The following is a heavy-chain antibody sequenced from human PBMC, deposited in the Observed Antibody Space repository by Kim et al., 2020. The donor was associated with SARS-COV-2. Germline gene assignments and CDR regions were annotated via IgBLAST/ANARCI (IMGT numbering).Heavy chain of an antibody. CDR2: ISGSGGST. J-gene: IGHJ5*02. D-gene: IGHD6-19*01. CDR3: AHYSSGLPNAENWFDP. V-gene: IGHV3-23*01. CDR1: GFTFSSYA. Sequence: GGSLRLSCAASGFTFSSYAMSWVRQAPGKGLEWVSAISGSGGSTYYADSMKGRFTISRDNSKNTLYLQMNSLRAEDTAVYYCAHYSSGLPNAENWFDPWGQGTLVTVSS.